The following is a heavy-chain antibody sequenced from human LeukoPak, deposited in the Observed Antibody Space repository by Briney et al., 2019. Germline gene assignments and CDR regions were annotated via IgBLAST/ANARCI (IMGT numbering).Heavy chain of an antibody. Sequence: SETLSLTCTASGGSTSSYYWSWIRQPPGKGLEWIGSIYSGNTYYSPSLMSRVTISVDTSKNQFSLILRFVTAADTAVYYCARAPHFFDTSGSRYYFDYWGQGALVTVSS. J-gene: IGHJ4*02. CDR3: ARAPHFFDTSGSRYYFDY. CDR1: GGSTSSYY. D-gene: IGHD3-22*01. V-gene: IGHV4-59*12. CDR2: IYSGNT.